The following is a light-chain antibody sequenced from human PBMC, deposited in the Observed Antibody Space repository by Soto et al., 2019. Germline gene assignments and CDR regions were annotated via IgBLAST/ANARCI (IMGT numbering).Light chain of an antibody. V-gene: IGLV1-40*01. J-gene: IGLJ1*01. CDR3: QSYDSRLSGYV. CDR2: GNS. Sequence: QSALTQPPSVSGAPGQRVTVSCTGSSSNIGAGYDVHWYQQFPGTAPRLLIYGNSNRPSGVPDRFSGSKSGTSASLAITGLQAEDEADYYCQSYDSRLSGYVFATGTKVTVL. CDR1: SSNIGAGYD.